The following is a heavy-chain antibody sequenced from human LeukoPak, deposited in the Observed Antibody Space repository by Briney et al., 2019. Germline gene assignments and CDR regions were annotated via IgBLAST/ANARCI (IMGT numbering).Heavy chain of an antibody. J-gene: IGHJ4*02. CDR1: GFTFSSYA. Sequence: TGGSLRLSCAASGFTFSSYAMSWVRQAPGKGLEWVSGISGSGGSTYYADSVKGRFTISRDNSKNTLYLQMNSLRAEDTAVYYCAKGVIPAVDYWGQGTLVTVSS. CDR3: AKGVIPAVDY. V-gene: IGHV3-23*01. D-gene: IGHD2-2*01. CDR2: ISGSGGST.